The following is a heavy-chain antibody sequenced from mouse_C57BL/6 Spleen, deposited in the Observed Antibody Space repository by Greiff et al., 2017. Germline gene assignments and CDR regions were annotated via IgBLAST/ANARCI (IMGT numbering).Heavy chain of an antibody. V-gene: IGHV1-82*01. CDR3: ARGGWGFAY. Sequence: QVHVKQSGPELVKPGASVKISCKASGYAFSSSWMNWVKQRPGKGLEWIGRIYPGDGDTNYNGKFKGKATLTADKSSSTAYMQLSSLTSEDSAVYFCARGGWGFAYWGQGTLVTVSA. J-gene: IGHJ3*01. D-gene: IGHD2-3*01. CDR2: IYPGDGDT. CDR1: GYAFSSSW.